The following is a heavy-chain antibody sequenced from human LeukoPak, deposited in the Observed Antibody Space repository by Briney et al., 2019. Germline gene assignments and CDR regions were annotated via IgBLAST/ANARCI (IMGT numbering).Heavy chain of an antibody. Sequence: GGSLRLSCAASGFTFDDYGMSWVRQAPGKGLEWVSGINWNGGSTGYADSVKGRFTISRDNAKNSLYLQMNSLRAEDTAVYYCARVYNWNYCLGYWGQGTLVTVSS. CDR1: GFTFDDYG. D-gene: IGHD1-1*01. CDR2: INWNGGST. V-gene: IGHV3-20*04. CDR3: ARVYNWNYCLGY. J-gene: IGHJ4*02.